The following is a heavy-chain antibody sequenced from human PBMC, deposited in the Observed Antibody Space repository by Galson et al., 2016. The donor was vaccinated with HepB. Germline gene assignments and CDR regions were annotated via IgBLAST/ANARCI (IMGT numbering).Heavy chain of an antibody. V-gene: IGHV4-4*02. CDR3: ARFPDCVGGGCFGPKANYYYYGMDV. J-gene: IGHJ6*02. CDR1: GVSIATSNW. Sequence: ETLSLTCAVSGVSIATSNWWTWVRQSPGKGLEWVATIYHTGRTNYNPSLKSRLNVSVDKSKNEFSLRLSSVTAADTAAYYCARFPDCVGGGCFGPKANYYYYGMDVWGQGTTVTVSS. CDR2: IYHTGRT. D-gene: IGHD2-21*01.